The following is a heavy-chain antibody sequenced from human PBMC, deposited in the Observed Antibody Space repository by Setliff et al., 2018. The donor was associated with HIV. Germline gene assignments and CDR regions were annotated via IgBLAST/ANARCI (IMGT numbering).Heavy chain of an antibody. D-gene: IGHD1-7*01. CDR1: GGSISGYY. J-gene: IGHJ6*03. V-gene: IGHV4-59*01. Sequence: KLSETLSLTCSVSGGSISGYYWNWVRQPPGKGLEWIGYIYYSGSTNYNPSLKSRVTISVDTSKNQFSLKLSSVTAADTAVYYCARGDGTKYYYYYYMDVWGKGTTVTVSS. CDR3: ARGDGTKYYYYYYMDV. CDR2: IYYSGST.